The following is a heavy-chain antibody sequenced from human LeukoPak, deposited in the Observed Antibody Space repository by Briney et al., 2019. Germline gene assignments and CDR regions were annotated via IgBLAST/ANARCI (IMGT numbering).Heavy chain of an antibody. D-gene: IGHD4-23*01. Sequence: SVKVSCKASGGTFSSYAISWVRQAPGQGLEWMGRIIPILGIANYAQKFQGRVTITADKSTSTAYMELSSLRSEDTAVYYCARNYGGNGRAATYWGQGTLVTVSS. V-gene: IGHV1-69*04. J-gene: IGHJ4*02. CDR2: IIPILGIA. CDR1: GGTFSSYA. CDR3: ARNYGGNGRAATY.